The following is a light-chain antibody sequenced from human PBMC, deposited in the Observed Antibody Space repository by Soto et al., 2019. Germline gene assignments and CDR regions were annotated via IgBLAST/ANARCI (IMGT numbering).Light chain of an antibody. V-gene: IGKV3-15*01. CDR2: GAS. J-gene: IGKJ4*01. CDR3: LQYTNWPLT. Sequence: EIVMTQSPATLSVSPGGRATLSCRASQSVSSNLAWYQQKPGQAPRLLVYGASTRATGIPARFSGSGSGTEFTLTISSLQSEDFAVYYCLQYTNWPLTFGGGAKVEIK. CDR1: QSVSSN.